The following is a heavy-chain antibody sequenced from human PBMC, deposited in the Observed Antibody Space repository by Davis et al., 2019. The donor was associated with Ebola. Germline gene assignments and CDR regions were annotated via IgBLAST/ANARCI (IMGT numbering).Heavy chain of an antibody. CDR1: GFTFSSYG. CDR3: ARDLIGWFDP. J-gene: IGHJ5*02. Sequence: GESLKISCAASGFTFSSYGMHWVRQAPGKGLEWVAVIWYDGSNKYYADSVKGRFTISRDNSKNTLYLQMNSLRAEDTAVYYCARDLIGWFDPWGQGTLVTVSS. D-gene: IGHD3-22*01. CDR2: IWYDGSNK. V-gene: IGHV3-33*01.